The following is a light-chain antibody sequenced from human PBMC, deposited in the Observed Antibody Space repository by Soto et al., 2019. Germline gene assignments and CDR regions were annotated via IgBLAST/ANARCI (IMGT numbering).Light chain of an antibody. V-gene: IGKV1-27*01. CDR2: AAS. CDR1: QGISSW. Sequence: DIQMTQSPSSVSASVGDRVTITCRASQGISSWLAWYQQKPGKVPKLLIYAASTLQSGVPSRFSGSGSGTDFTLTISSLQPEDVATYYCQKYFSAPWTFGQGTKVDNK. J-gene: IGKJ1*01. CDR3: QKYFSAPWT.